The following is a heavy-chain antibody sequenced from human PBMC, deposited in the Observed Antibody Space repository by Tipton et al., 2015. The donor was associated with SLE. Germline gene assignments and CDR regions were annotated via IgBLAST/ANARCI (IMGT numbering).Heavy chain of an antibody. CDR3: ARRDGGAYFDL. CDR1: GGSISSGGHY. CDR2: IYYSGST. V-gene: IGHV4-31*03. Sequence: TLSLTCTVSGGSISSGGHYWSWIRQHPGKGLEWIGYIYYSGSTFYNPSLDSRVTISVDTPKNQFSLKLTSVTAADTAVYYCARRDGGAYFDLWGRGSLVTVSS. D-gene: IGHD3-16*01. J-gene: IGHJ2*01.